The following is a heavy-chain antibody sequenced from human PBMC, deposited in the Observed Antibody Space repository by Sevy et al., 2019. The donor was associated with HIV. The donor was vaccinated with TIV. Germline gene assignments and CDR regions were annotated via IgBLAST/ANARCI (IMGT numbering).Heavy chain of an antibody. CDR1: GFTFSSYW. D-gene: IGHD3-3*01. CDR3: ARGGSFWDAFDI. V-gene: IGHV3-7*01. J-gene: IGHJ3*02. CDR2: IKQAGSEK. Sequence: GESLKISCAASGFTFSSYWMSWVRQAPGKGLEGVANIKQAGSEKYYVDSVKGRFTISRDNAKNSLYLQMNSLRAEDTAVYYCARGGSFWDAFDIWGQGTMVTVSS.